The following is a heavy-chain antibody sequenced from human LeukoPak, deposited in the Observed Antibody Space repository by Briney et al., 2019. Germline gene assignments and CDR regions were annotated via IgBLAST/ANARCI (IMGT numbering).Heavy chain of an antibody. CDR1: GYTFTSYY. J-gene: IGHJ5*01. Sequence: ASVKVSCKASGYTFTSYYMHWVRQAPGQGLEWMGIISPSGGSTSYAQKFQGRVTMTRDTSTSTVYMELTSLTSEDTAVYYCARVRLSGSGFDSWGQGTPVTVSS. CDR2: ISPSGGST. CDR3: ARVRLSGSGFDS. V-gene: IGHV1-46*01.